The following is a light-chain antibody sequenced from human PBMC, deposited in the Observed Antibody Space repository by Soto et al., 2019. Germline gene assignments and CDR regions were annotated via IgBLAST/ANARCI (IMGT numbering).Light chain of an antibody. Sequence: EIVLTQSPATLSVSPGESVTLSCRASQLFSSNLAWYQHKPGQAPRLLIYDTSSRATGIPDRFSGSGSGTDFTLTISRLEPEDFAVYYCQQYVSSPLTFGGGTKVDIK. V-gene: IGKV3-20*01. CDR3: QQYVSSPLT. CDR2: DTS. CDR1: QLFSSN. J-gene: IGKJ4*01.